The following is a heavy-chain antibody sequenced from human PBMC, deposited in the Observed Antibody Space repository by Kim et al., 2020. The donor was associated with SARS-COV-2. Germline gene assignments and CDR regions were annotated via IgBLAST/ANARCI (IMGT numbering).Heavy chain of an antibody. V-gene: IGHV3-49*03. J-gene: IGHJ6*02. Sequence: GGSLRLSCTASGFTFGDYAMSWFRQAPGKGLEWVGFIRSKAYGGTTEYAASVKGRFTISRDDSKSIAYLQMNSLKTEDTAVYYCTRVLSGYHSYYYYYGMDVWGQGTTVTVSS. CDR1: GFTFGDYA. CDR2: IRSKAYGGTT. D-gene: IGHD3-22*01. CDR3: TRVLSGYHSYYYYYGMDV.